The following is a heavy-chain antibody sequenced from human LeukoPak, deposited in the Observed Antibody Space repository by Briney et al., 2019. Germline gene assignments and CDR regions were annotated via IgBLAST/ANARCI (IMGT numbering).Heavy chain of an antibody. J-gene: IGHJ4*02. V-gene: IGHV3-48*03. CDR1: GFTFSSYE. Sequence: PGGSLRLSCAASGFTFSSYEMNWVRQAPGKGLEWVSYISSSGNTIYDADSVKGRFTISRDNAKNSLYLQMNSLRAEDTAVYYCARAFIGSGWYYFDYWGQGTLVTASS. CDR2: ISSSGNTI. D-gene: IGHD6-19*01. CDR3: ARAFIGSGWYYFDY.